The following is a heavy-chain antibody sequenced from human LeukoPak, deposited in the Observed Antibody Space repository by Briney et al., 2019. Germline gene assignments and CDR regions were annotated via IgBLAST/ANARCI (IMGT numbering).Heavy chain of an antibody. Sequence: PSETLSLTCTVSGGSIDSYYWSWIRQPPGKGLEWIGYIYYTGSTEYHPSLKSRVTISLDTSKNQFSLKLTSVTTADTAVYYCARVYQSAEYYFDYWGQGNLVSVSS. CDR2: IYYTGST. V-gene: IGHV4-59*01. CDR3: ARVYQSAEYYFDY. CDR1: GGSIDSYY. D-gene: IGHD2-2*01. J-gene: IGHJ4*02.